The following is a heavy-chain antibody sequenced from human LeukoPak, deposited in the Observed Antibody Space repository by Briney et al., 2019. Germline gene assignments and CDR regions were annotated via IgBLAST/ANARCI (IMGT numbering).Heavy chain of an antibody. CDR1: GFPFSSYA. CDR3: AKKSGYYFDY. CDR2: VNGGGSSTT. V-gene: IGHV3-23*01. J-gene: IGHJ4*02. Sequence: GESLRLSCAASGFPFSSYAMGWVRQAPGKGLEWVSAVNGGGSSTTYYADSVKGRFSISRDNSKNTLYLQMNSLRGEDTAVYYCAKKSGYYFDYWGQGTLVTVSS.